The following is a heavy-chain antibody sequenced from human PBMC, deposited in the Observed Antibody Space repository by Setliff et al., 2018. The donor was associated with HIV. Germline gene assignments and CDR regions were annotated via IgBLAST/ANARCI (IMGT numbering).Heavy chain of an antibody. J-gene: IGHJ5*02. D-gene: IGHD3-10*01. CDR1: GGSFGVYR. CDR3: ARDRHSSGLGSFGP. Sequence: SETLSLTCTVSGGSFGVYRWSWIRQSAGRGLEWIGRIDSSWTTDYKPSLKGRVAISVDTSRNQFSLRVTSVTAADTAVYFCARDRHSSGLGSFGPWGPGILVTVPS. V-gene: IGHV4-4*07. CDR2: IDSSWTT.